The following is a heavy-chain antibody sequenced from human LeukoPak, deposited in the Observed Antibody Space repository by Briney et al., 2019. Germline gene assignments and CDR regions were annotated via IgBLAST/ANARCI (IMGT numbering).Heavy chain of an antibody. CDR1: GGSFSGYY. Sequence: PSETLSLTCAVYGGSFSGYYWSWIRQPPGKGLEWIGEINHSGSTNYNPSLKSRVTISVDTSKNQFSLKLSSVTAADTAVYYCASLYSSSWYLGPFGVWGKGTTVTVSS. CDR2: INHSGST. CDR3: ASLYSSSWYLGPFGV. J-gene: IGHJ6*04. D-gene: IGHD6-13*01. V-gene: IGHV4-34*01.